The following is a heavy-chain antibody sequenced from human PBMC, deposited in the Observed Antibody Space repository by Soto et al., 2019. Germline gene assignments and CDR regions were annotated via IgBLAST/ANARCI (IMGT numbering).Heavy chain of an antibody. CDR2: IYYSGST. J-gene: IGHJ6*02. Sequence: SETLSLTCTVSGGSISRYYWSWIRQPPGKGLEWIGYIYYSGSTNYNPSLKSRVTISVDTSKNQFSLKLSSVTAADTTVYYCARDSSSTVGYYYYGMDVWGQGTTVTVSS. D-gene: IGHD4-4*01. CDR3: ARDSSSTVGYYYYGMDV. V-gene: IGHV4-59*01. CDR1: GGSISRYY.